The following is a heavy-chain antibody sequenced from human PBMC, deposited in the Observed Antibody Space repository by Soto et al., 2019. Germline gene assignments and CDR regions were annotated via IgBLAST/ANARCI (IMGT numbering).Heavy chain of an antibody. CDR2: IYYSGST. J-gene: IGHJ5*02. CDR3: ASGQGSGSYSAPFDP. CDR1: GGAISSSSYY. Sequence: SETLSLTGTVSGGAISSSSYYWGWIRQPPGKGLEWIGSIYYSGSTYYNPSLKSRVTISVDTSKNQFSLRLSCVTAADPAVYYCASGQGSGSYSAPFDPWGQGTLVTVSA. D-gene: IGHD1-26*01. V-gene: IGHV4-39*01.